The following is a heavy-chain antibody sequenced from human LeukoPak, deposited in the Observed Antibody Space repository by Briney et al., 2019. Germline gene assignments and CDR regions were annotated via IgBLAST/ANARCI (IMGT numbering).Heavy chain of an antibody. D-gene: IGHD6-13*01. CDR2: ISYDGSNK. CDR1: GFTFSSYA. CDR3: ARDLKEPFSNGYSSSDYFDY. Sequence: GGSLRLSCAASGFTFSSYAMHWVRQAPGKGLEWVAVISYDGSNKYYADSVKGRFTISRDNSKNTLYLQMNSLRAEDTAVYYCARDLKEPFSNGYSSSDYFDYWGQGTLVTVSS. V-gene: IGHV3-30-3*01. J-gene: IGHJ4*02.